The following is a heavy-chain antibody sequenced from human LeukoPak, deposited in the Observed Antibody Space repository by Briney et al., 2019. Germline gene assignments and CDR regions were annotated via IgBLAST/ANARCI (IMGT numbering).Heavy chain of an antibody. CDR2: LIPIYGSA. V-gene: IGHV1-69*01. Sequence: SVKVSCKASGGSFTFTSHAISWVRQGPGQGLEWMGGLIPIYGSANYAQKFQGRVTITSDESTRTVFMELSSLRPEDSAVYYCVGFFYDNSGDAFDIWGQGTMVTVSS. CDR3: VGFFYDNSGDAFDI. CDR1: GGSFTFTSHA. D-gene: IGHD3-22*01. J-gene: IGHJ3*02.